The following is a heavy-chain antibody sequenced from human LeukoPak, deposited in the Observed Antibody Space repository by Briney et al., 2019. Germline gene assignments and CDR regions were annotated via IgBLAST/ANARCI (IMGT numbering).Heavy chain of an antibody. CDR2: INHSGST. CDR1: GGSFSGYY. J-gene: IGHJ4*02. V-gene: IGHV4-34*01. CDR3: ARVPHDYGDYEGNY. D-gene: IGHD4-17*01. Sequence: SETLSLTCAVYGGSFSGYYWSWIPQPPGKGLEWIGEINHSGSTNYNPSLKSRVTISVDTSKNQFSLKLSSVTAADTAVYYCARVPHDYGDYEGNYWGQGTLVTVSS.